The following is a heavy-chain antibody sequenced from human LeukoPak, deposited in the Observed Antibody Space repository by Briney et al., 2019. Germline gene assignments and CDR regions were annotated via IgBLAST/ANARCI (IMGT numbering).Heavy chain of an antibody. J-gene: IGHJ4*02. Sequence: ASVKVSCKTSGYNFVNYGVSWVRQAPGQGLEWMGWISAVNGDANSAHKFRGRLSMTMDTSTSTAYMELRSLRSDDTALYFCARDYKSSCSGATCLYFDYWGQGTLSPFPQ. V-gene: IGHV1-18*01. CDR2: ISAVNGDA. CDR3: ARDYKSSCSGATCLYFDY. CDR1: GYNFVNYG. D-gene: IGHD2-15*01.